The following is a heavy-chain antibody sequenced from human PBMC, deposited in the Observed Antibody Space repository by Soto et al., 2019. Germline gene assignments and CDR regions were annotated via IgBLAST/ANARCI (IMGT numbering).Heavy chain of an antibody. CDR3: ARQIVDIVATIWGG. D-gene: IGHD5-12*01. J-gene: IGHJ4*02. CDR2: IYYSGST. V-gene: IGHV4-39*01. CDR1: GGSISSSSYY. Sequence: SETLSLTCTVSGGSISSSSYYWGWIRQPPGKGLEWIGSIYYSGSTYYNPSLKSRVTISVDTSKNQFSLKLSSVTAADTAVYYCARQIVDIVATIWGGWGQGTLVTVSS.